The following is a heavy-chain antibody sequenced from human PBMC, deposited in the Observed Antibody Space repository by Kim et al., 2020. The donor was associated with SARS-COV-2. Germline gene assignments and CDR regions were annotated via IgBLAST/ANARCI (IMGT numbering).Heavy chain of an antibody. J-gene: IGHJ4*02. D-gene: IGHD3-22*01. CDR3: ARGSPRITMIVVQYYFDY. CDR1: GYTFTSYD. V-gene: IGHV1-8*01. Sequence: ASVKVSCKASGYTFTSYDINWVRQATGQGLEWMGWMNPNSGNTGYAQKFQGRVTMTRNTSISTAYMELSSLRSEDTAVYYCARGSPRITMIVVQYYFDYWGQGTLVTVSS. CDR2: MNPNSGNT.